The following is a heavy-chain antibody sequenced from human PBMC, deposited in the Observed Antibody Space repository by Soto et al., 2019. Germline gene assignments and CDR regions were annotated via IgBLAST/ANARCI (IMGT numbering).Heavy chain of an antibody. V-gene: IGHV1-3*01. J-gene: IGHJ4*02. CDR1: GYTFSSYA. CDR2: INAGYGNT. Sequence: GASVKFSCKASGYTFSSYAMHWVRQAPGQRLECMGWINAGYGNTKSSQKFQDRVTISRXTXXSXXXMXLTXLRXEDTAVYYCARDNGDGTFDFWGQGTLVTVSS. CDR3: ARDNGDGTFDF. D-gene: IGHD1-1*01.